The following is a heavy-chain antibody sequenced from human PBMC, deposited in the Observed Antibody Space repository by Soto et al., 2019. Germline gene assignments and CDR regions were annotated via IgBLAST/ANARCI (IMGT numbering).Heavy chain of an antibody. CDR1: GGSISSGGYY. CDR2: IYYIKTT. Sequence: QVQLQESGPGLVKPSQTLSLTCTVSGGSISSGGYYWSWIRQHPGKGLEWIGYIYYIKTTYYNPSLKRRVTISLDTSKNQFSLTLTSVTAADTAVYYCARSVFPWGQGTLVTVSS. J-gene: IGHJ5*02. V-gene: IGHV4-31*03. CDR3: ARSVFP.